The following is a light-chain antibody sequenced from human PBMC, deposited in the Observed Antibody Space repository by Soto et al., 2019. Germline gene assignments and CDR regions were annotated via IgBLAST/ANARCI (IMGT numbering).Light chain of an antibody. CDR2: DNN. CDR3: GTWDSSLSVVV. Sequence: QSALTQPASVSGSHGQSITISCTGTSSDVGGYKYVSWYQQHPGKVPKLFIYDNNKRPSGIPDRFSGSKSGTSATLGITGLQTGDEADYYCGTWDSSLSVVVFGGGTKLTVL. V-gene: IGLV1-51*01. CDR1: SSDVGGYKY. J-gene: IGLJ2*01.